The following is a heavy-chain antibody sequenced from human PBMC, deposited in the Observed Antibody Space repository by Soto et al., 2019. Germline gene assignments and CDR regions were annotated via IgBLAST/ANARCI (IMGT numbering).Heavy chain of an antibody. D-gene: IGHD3-22*01. CDR1: GFSLSTSGVC. CDR2: IDWDDDE. Sequence: SGPTLVNPTQTLTLTCTFSGFSLSTSGVCVSWIRQPPGKALEWLARIDWDDDEYYSTSLKTRLRISKDTSKNQVVLTMTNVDPVDTATYYCARTFSYYDSSGFFGRGYAFDVWGQGTMVTVSS. V-gene: IGHV2-70*11. CDR3: ARTFSYYDSSGFFGRGYAFDV. J-gene: IGHJ3*01.